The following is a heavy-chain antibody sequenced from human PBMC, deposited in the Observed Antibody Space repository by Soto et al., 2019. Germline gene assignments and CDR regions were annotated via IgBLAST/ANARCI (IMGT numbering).Heavy chain of an antibody. CDR2: IYSDGAT. D-gene: IGHD2-2*01. CDR3: SRLGCSNSKYYTRGMDV. CDR1: GGSISGYY. Sequence: QMHLQESGPGLVKPSETLSLTCTVSGGSISGYYWSWVRQPAGKGLEWVGRIYSDGATNYSPSLRSRVTMSLDTSKDQFSLHLNSVTAADTAVYYCSRLGCSNSKYYTRGMDVLGQGTTVTVSS. V-gene: IGHV4-4*07. J-gene: IGHJ6*02.